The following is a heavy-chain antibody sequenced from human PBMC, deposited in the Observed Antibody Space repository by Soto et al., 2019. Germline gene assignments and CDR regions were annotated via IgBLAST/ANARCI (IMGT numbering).Heavy chain of an antibody. Sequence: GGSLRLSCAASGFTFSVYSMNWVRQAPGKGLEWVSSITTTGSNIYYTDSVKSRLTITKDTSKNQVVLTMTNMDPVDTATYYCAHLTYYYDSSGYYSRAEYFQHWGQGTLVTSPQ. CDR2: ITTTGSNI. V-gene: IGHV3-21*03. CDR3: AHLTYYYDSSGYYSRAEYFQH. J-gene: IGHJ1*01. D-gene: IGHD3-22*01. CDR1: GFTFSVYS.